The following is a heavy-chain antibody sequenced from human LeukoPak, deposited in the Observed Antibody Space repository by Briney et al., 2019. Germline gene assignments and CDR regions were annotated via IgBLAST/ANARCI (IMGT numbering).Heavy chain of an antibody. D-gene: IGHD2/OR15-2a*01. CDR2: ISASGSA. V-gene: IGHV3-23*01. Sequence: RGSLRLSCAASGFTFSSYAMTWVRQAPGKGLEWVSSISASGSADYADSVKGRFTISRDNSKNTRYLQMNSLRSEDTAAYRCAKELVRDTYSFDSWGQGTLVTVSS. CDR1: GFTFSSYA. CDR3: AKELVRDTYSFDS. J-gene: IGHJ4*02.